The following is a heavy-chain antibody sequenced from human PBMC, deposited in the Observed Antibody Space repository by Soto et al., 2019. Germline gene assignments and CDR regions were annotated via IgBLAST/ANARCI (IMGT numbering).Heavy chain of an antibody. Sequence: QVQLVESGGGVVQPGRSLRLSCAASGFTFSSYAMHWVRQAPGKGLEWVAVISYDGSNKYYADSVKGRFTISRDNSKNPLYLQMNSLGAEATAAYYCARDRESYWGQGTLVTVSS. V-gene: IGHV3-30-3*01. CDR1: GFTFSSYA. CDR3: ARDRESY. J-gene: IGHJ4*02. CDR2: ISYDGSNK.